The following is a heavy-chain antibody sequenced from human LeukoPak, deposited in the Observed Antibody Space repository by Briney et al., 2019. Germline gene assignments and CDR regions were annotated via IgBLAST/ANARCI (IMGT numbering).Heavy chain of an antibody. CDR2: IKFDRSEK. V-gene: IGHV3-52*01. CDR3: SFSWGCHDY. Sequence: GGSLRLSCAASGFTFSSSWMHWVCQAPEKGLEWVADIKFDRSEKYYVDSVKGRLTISRDIAKNSLYLQVNSLRTEYMTVCSSSFSWGCHDYWGQGTLVAVSS. CDR1: GFTFSSSW. J-gene: IGHJ4*02. D-gene: IGHD6-6*01.